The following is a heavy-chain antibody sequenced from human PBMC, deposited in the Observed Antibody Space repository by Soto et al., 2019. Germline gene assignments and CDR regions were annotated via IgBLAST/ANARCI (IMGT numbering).Heavy chain of an antibody. D-gene: IGHD2-2*01. V-gene: IGHV1-69*13. CDR2: IIPIFGTA. CDR3: ARADCSSTSCYAYYYYGMDV. Sequence: GASVKVSCKASGGTFSSYAISWVRQAPGQGLEWMGGIIPIFGTANYAQKFQGRVTITADESTSTAYMELSSLRSEDTAVYYCARADCSSTSCYAYYYYGMDVLGQGTTVTVSS. CDR1: GGTFSSYA. J-gene: IGHJ6*02.